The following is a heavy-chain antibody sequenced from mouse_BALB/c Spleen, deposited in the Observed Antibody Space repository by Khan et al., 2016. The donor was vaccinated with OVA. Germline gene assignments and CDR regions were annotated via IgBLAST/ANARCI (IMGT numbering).Heavy chain of an antibody. D-gene: IGHD1-1*01. CDR2: ISTGGSYT. CDR3: ARLAYYYDREGFAY. V-gene: IGHV5-6*01. Sequence: EVQGVESGGDLMKPGGSLKLSCAASGFTFSTYGMSWVRQTPDKRLEWVATISTGGSYTYYPDSVKGRFNISRDNDKNTLYLTMSSLKSEDTAMFYCARLAYYYDREGFAYWGQGTLVTVSA. J-gene: IGHJ3*01. CDR1: GFTFSTYG.